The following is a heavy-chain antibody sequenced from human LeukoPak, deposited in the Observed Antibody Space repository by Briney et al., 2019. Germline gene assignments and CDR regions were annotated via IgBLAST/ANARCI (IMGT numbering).Heavy chain of an antibody. Sequence: SVKVSCKASGGTFSSYAISWVRQAPGQGLEWMGGIIPIFGTANYAQKFQGRVMITADESTSTAYMELSSLRSEDTAVYYCAREPAYYDSSGYYWFDYWGQGTLVTVSS. CDR3: AREPAYYDSSGYYWFDY. CDR2: IIPIFGTA. D-gene: IGHD3-22*01. J-gene: IGHJ4*02. CDR1: GGTFSSYA. V-gene: IGHV1-69*13.